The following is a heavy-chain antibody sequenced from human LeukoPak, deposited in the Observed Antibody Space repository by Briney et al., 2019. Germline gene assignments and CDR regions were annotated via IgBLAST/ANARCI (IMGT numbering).Heavy chain of an antibody. CDR2: IIPILGIA. CDR3: ARSEGYSSGLLDY. J-gene: IGHJ4*02. CDR1: GYTFTSYD. D-gene: IGHD6-19*01. Sequence: SVKVSCKASGYTFTSYDISWVRQAPGQGLEWMGRIIPILGIANYAQKFQGRVTITADKSTSTAYMELSSLRSEDTAVYYCARSEGYSSGLLDYWGQGTLVTVSS. V-gene: IGHV1-69*04.